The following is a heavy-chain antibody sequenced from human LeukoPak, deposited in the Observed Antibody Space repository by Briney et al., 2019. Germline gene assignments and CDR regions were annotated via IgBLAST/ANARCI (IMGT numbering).Heavy chain of an antibody. CDR2: ISSSGGAT. Sequence: PGGSLRLSCASSGFTFSSYEMNWVRQAPGKGLEWVSHISSSGGATYYADSVKGRFTISRDNAMTSLYLQMNSLRAEDTAVYYCAKELDSSGYFDYWGQGTLVTVSS. D-gene: IGHD3-22*01. CDR3: AKELDSSGYFDY. CDR1: GFTFSSYE. J-gene: IGHJ4*02. V-gene: IGHV3-48*03.